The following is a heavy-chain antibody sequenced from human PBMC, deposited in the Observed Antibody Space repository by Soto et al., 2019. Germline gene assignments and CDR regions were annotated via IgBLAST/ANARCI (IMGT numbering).Heavy chain of an antibody. CDR2: IKQDGGEK. D-gene: IGHD2-8*02. V-gene: IGHV3-7*01. Sequence: EVQLVESGGGLVQPGGSLRLSCAASGFTFSNYWMTWVRQAPGKGLEWVANIKQDGGEKYYLDSVKGRFTISRDNAKNSLYLQMNSLRTEDTAVYYCARETGFLPNFRYCNSPTCPEEYWGQGALVTVSS. CDR1: GFTFSNYW. CDR3: ARETGFLPNFRYCNSPTCPEEY. J-gene: IGHJ4*02.